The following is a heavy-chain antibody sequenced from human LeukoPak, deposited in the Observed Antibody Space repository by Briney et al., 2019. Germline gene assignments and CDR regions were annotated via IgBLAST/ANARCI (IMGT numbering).Heavy chain of an antibody. Sequence: GGSLRLSCAASRFTFSDYYMSWIRQAPGKGLEWVSYISSSSSYTNYADPVKGRFTISRDNAKNSLYLQMNSLRAEDTAVYYCALSTATGRYFDYWGQGTLVTVSS. CDR1: RFTFSDYY. CDR3: ALSTATGRYFDY. D-gene: IGHD5-18*01. V-gene: IGHV3-11*03. CDR2: ISSSSSYT. J-gene: IGHJ4*02.